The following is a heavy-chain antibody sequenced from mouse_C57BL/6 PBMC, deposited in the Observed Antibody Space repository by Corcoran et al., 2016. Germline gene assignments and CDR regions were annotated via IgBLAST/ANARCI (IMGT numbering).Heavy chain of an antibody. CDR2: INPNNGCT. Sequence: EVQLQQSGPELVKPGPSVKISWKASVYTVTDDSMSRVQQSHGNSLEWMGDINPNNGCTSYNQKFKGKATLTVDKSSSTAYMELRSLTSEDSAVYYCARSGTTVVGGYAYWGQGILVTVSA. J-gene: IGHJ3*01. V-gene: IGHV1-26*01. CDR3: ARSGTTVVGGYAY. D-gene: IGHD1-1*01. CDR1: VYTVTDDS.